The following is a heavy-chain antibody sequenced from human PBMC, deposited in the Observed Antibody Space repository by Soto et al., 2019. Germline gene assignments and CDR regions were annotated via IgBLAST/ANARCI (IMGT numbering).Heavy chain of an antibody. Sequence: EVQLVESGGGLVQPGGSLRLSCAASGFTLSSFWMSWVRQAPGKGLEWVASIKEDGSEKTYVDSVKGRFSISRDTATHALYLQMNSLRAEDAAVYYCASYRTMGCGGQGTPVTVSS. CDR2: IKEDGSEK. V-gene: IGHV3-7*03. CDR3: ASYRTMGC. CDR1: GFTLSSFW. J-gene: IGHJ4*02. D-gene: IGHD1-26*01.